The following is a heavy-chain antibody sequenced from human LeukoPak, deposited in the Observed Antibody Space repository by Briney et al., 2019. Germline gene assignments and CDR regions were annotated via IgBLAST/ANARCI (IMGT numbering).Heavy chain of an antibody. CDR3: ARGAPSYCSGGSCSPYYYGMDV. V-gene: IGHV1-69*13. CDR2: IIPIFGTA. Sequence: SVKVSCKASGGTFSSYAISWVRQAPGQGLEWMGGIIPIFGTANYAQKFQGRDTITADESTSTAYMELSSLRSEDTAVYYCARGAPSYCSGGSCSPYYYGMDVWGQGTTVTVSS. J-gene: IGHJ6*02. CDR1: GGTFSSYA. D-gene: IGHD2-15*01.